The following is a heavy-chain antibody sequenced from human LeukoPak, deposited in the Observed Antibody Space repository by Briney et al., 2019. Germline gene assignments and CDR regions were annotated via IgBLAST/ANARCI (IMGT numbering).Heavy chain of an antibody. D-gene: IGHD6-6*01. Sequence: GGSLRLSCAASGFTFSDYYMSWIRQAPGKGLEWVSYISSSGSTIYYADSVKGRFTISRDNAKNSLYLQMNSLRAEDTAVYYCAREQLVGWYYYYMDVWGKGNTVTVSS. V-gene: IGHV3-11*04. J-gene: IGHJ6*03. CDR3: AREQLVGWYYYYMDV. CDR1: GFTFSDYY. CDR2: ISSSGSTI.